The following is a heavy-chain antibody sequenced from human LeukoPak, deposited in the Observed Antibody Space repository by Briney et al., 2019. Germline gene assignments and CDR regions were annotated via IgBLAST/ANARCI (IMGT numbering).Heavy chain of an antibody. CDR2: ISSDGVTT. CDR1: GFTFNTYS. CDR3: ARGPLSFGRTWPWQFDF. D-gene: IGHD2/OR15-2a*01. Sequence: GGSLRLSCAASGFTFNTYSMNWGRQAPGKGLEFLSAISSDGVTTYYANSVKGRFTISRDNSKNTLYLQMGSLRAEDMAVYYCARGPLSFGRTWPWQFDFWGQGALVTVSS. V-gene: IGHV3-64*01. J-gene: IGHJ4*02.